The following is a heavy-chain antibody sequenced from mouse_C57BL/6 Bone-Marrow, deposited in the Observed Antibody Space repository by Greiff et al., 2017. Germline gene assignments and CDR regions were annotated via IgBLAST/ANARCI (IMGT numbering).Heavy chain of an antibody. D-gene: IGHD2-3*01. CDR1: GFNIKDDY. J-gene: IGHJ3*01. CDR2: IDPENGDT. V-gene: IGHV14-4*01. Sequence: VQLQQSGAELVRPGASVKLSCTASGFNIKDDYMHWVKQRPEQGLEWIGWIDPENGDTEYASKFQGKATITADTSSNTAYLQLSSLTSEDTAAYYCTTVYPWVAYWGQGTLVTVSA. CDR3: TTVYPWVAY.